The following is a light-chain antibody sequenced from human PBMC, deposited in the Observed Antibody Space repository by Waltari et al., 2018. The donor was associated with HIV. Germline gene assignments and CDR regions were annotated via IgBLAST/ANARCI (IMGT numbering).Light chain of an antibody. V-gene: IGLV3-21*02. CDR1: NIGMKT. J-gene: IGLJ2*01. Sequence: SYALTQETSVSVAPGQTARITCVGDNIGMKTVHWYQQKPGQAPVRAMYDDSNRPSGIPERFSGSNSGNTATLTINRVEVGDEADYYCQVWEPTSDHVVFGGGSRLIVL. CDR2: DDS. CDR3: QVWEPTSDHVV.